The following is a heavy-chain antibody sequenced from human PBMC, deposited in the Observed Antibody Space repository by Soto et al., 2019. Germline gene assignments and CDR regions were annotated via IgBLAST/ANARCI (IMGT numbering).Heavy chain of an antibody. CDR1: GGTFSSYA. D-gene: IGHD3-3*01. CDR3: ASVSRDYDFWSGYWYYYGMDV. Sequence: GASVKVSCKASGGTFSSYAISWVRQAPGQGLEWMGGIIPIFGTANYAQKFQGRVTITADKSTSTAYMELSSLRSEDTAVYYCASVSRDYDFWSGYWYYYGMDVWGQGTTVTVSS. J-gene: IGHJ6*02. CDR2: IIPIFGTA. V-gene: IGHV1-69*06.